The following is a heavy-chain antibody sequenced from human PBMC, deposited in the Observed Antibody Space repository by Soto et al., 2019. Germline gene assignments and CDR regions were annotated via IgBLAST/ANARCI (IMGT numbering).Heavy chain of an antibody. CDR1: GYSFTTYG. CDR2: ISGYNGNT. J-gene: IGHJ6*02. CDR3: AREGPAPYYYYGMDV. Sequence: QVQLVQSRGEVKKPGASVKVSCKTSGYSFTTYGISWVRQASGQGLEWMGWISGYNGNTNYAQNLQGRVTVTTDTSTSTAYMELRSLRSDDTAVYYCAREGPAPYYYYGMDVWGQGSTVTVSS. V-gene: IGHV1-18*04.